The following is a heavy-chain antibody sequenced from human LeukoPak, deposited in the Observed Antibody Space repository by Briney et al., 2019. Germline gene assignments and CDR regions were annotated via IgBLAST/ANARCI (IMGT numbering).Heavy chain of an antibody. CDR3: AREVNPSVYSSPFYSY. D-gene: IGHD6-6*01. Sequence: ASVKVSCKASGYTLTSYYMHWVRQAPGQGLEWMGIINPSGGSTSYAQKFQGRVTMTRDTSTSTVYMELSSLRSEDTAVYYCAREVNPSVYSSPFYSYWGQGTLVTVSS. CDR2: INPSGGST. CDR1: GYTLTSYY. V-gene: IGHV1-46*01. J-gene: IGHJ4*02.